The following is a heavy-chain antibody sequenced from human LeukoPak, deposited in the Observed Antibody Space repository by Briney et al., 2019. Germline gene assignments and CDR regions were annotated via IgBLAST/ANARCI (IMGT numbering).Heavy chain of an antibody. CDR2: ISSSSSTI. J-gene: IGHJ4*02. V-gene: IGHV3-48*01. D-gene: IGHD2-15*01. CDR1: GFTFSSYS. Sequence: GGSLRLSCAASGFTFSSYSMNWVRQAPGKGLEWVSYISSSSSTIYYADSVEGRFTISRDNAKKSLYLQMNSLRAEDTAVYYCAREHCSGGSCFAPGGHYFDYWGQGTLVTVSS. CDR3: AREHCSGGSCFAPGGHYFDY.